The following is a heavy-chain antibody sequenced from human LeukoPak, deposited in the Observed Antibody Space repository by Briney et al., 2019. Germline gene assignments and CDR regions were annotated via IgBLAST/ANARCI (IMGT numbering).Heavy chain of an antibody. V-gene: IGHV4-34*01. CDR1: GGSFSGYY. CDR3: ARLLVYYYDSSGYRY. D-gene: IGHD3-22*01. Sequence: PSETLSLTCAVYGGSFSGYYWSWIRQPPGKGLEWIGEINHSGSTNYNPSLKSRVTISVDTSKNQFPLKLSSVTAADTAVYYCARLLVYYYDSSGYRYWGQGTLVTVSS. J-gene: IGHJ4*02. CDR2: INHSGST.